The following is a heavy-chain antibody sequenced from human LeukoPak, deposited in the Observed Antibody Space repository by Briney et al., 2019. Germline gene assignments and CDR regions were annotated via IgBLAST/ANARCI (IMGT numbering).Heavy chain of an antibody. CDR2: INHSGST. V-gene: IGHV4-34*01. CDR3: ARQIRGYDSSGYYYVHYYYYYVDV. CDR1: GGSFSGYY. Sequence: SETLSLTCAVYGGSFSGYYWSWIRQPPGKGLEWIGEINHSGSTNYNPSLKSRVTISVDTSKNQFSLKLSSVTAADTAVYYCARQIRGYDSSGYYYVHYYYYYVDVWGKGTTVTVSS. J-gene: IGHJ6*03. D-gene: IGHD3-22*01.